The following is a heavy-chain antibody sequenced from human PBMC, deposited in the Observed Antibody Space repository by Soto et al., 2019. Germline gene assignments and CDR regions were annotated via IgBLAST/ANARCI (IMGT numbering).Heavy chain of an antibody. J-gene: IGHJ6*02. CDR3: ATILTTMTPEEHVYYGLDV. Sequence: VQLVESGGGLVQPGGSLRLSCAGSGFDVSTSYMIWVRQAPGKGLVWVSVIDNGRTTDHADYVKGRFTISRDVSKNTLYLQMHSLRVEDTAVYYCATILTTMTPEEHVYYGLDVWGQGTTVTVS. CDR2: IDNGRTT. V-gene: IGHV3-66*01. CDR1: GFDVSTSY. D-gene: IGHD3-9*01.